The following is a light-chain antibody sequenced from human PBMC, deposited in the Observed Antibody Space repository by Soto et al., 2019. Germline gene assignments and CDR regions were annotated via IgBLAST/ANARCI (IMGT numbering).Light chain of an antibody. V-gene: IGKV1-39*01. CDR1: QTVSTS. CDR2: AAS. Sequence: DIQMTQSPSSLSSSVGDRVTITCRASQTVSTSLNWYQQKPGKAPNLLIYAASSLQSGVPSRFSGRGSGTDFTLIISSLQPEDFETYYCQQSYSTPVTFGQGTRLEIK. J-gene: IGKJ5*01. CDR3: QQSYSTPVT.